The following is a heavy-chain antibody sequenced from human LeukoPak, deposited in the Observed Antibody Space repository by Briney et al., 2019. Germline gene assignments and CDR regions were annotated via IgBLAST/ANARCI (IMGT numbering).Heavy chain of an antibody. V-gene: IGHV3-23*01. CDR1: GFTFSSYA. J-gene: IGHJ5*02. D-gene: IGHD2-21*02. CDR3: AKDPAYCGGDCSDLLGWFDP. Sequence: GGSLRLSCAASGFTFSSYAMSWVRQAPGKGLEWVSAISGSGGSTYYADSVKGRFTISRDNSKNTLYLQMNSLRAEDTAVYYCAKDPAYCGGDCSDLLGWFDPWGQGTLVTVSS. CDR2: ISGSGGST.